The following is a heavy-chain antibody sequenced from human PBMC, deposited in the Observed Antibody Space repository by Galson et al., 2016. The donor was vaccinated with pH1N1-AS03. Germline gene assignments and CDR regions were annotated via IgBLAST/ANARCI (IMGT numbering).Heavy chain of an antibody. CDR1: GFTFSSHG. CDR3: ARESQYYDYIWGTYRYDWYFDL. D-gene: IGHD3-16*02. Sequence: SLRLSCAASGFTFSSHGMHWVRQTPGKGLEWVAVIWHDGSEKYYADSVKGRFTISRDNSKNTLYLQMNSLSAEDTAVYYCARESQYYDYIWGTYRYDWYFDLWGRGTLVTVSS. J-gene: IGHJ2*01. V-gene: IGHV3-33*01. CDR2: IWHDGSEK.